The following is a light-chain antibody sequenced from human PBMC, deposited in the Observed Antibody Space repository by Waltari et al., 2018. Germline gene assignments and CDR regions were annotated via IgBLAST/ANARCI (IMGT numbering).Light chain of an antibody. CDR2: GAS. Sequence: EIVMTQSPATLSVSPGERATLSCRASQSVTTNLARYQQKPGQAPRLLIFGASTRATDIPARFSGSGSGTEFTLTIRSLQSEDSAVYYCLQYNDWPPWTFGQGTKVEIK. V-gene: IGKV3-15*01. J-gene: IGKJ1*01. CDR1: QSVTTN. CDR3: LQYNDWPPWT.